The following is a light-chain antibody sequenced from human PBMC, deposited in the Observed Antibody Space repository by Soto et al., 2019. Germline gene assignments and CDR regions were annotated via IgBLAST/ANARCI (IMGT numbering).Light chain of an antibody. CDR2: AAS. Sequence: AIPMTQSPSSLSASVGDRVTISCRASQGIRNDLGWYQQKPGKAPELLIFAASSLQTGVPSRFSGSGSGTDFTLTISSLQPEDFATYYCLQDYDYPYTFGQGTKLEIK. CDR1: QGIRND. V-gene: IGKV1-6*01. J-gene: IGKJ2*01. CDR3: LQDYDYPYT.